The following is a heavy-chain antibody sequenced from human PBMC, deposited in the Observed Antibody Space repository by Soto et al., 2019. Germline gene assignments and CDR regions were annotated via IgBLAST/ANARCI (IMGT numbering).Heavy chain of an antibody. Sequence: GGSLRLSCAASGFTFRSYGMHWVRQAPGKGLEWVALISSDGRNKFYADSVKGRLTISRDNSINTLHLQTNTLRDEDTAVYYCVPVYSSTRSRHYGLDVCAQPTMVTVSS. CDR2: ISSDGRNK. J-gene: IGHJ6*02. V-gene: IGHV3-30*03. D-gene: IGHD4-4*01. CDR1: GFTFRSYG. CDR3: VPVYSSTRSRHYGLDV.